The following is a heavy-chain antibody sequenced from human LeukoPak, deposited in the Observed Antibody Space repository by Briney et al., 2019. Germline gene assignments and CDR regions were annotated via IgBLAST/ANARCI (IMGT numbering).Heavy chain of an antibody. D-gene: IGHD3-22*01. CDR2: IGGGDER. CDR1: GFTFSEFA. Sequence: GGSLRLSCATSGFTFSEFAMSWVRQAPGKGLEWVSTIGGGDERYFADSVKGRFTISRDDSKNTMSLQMNSLRPGDTAVYYCARGGDYYDRSGYPDPYYFYGMNVWGQGTTVTVSS. V-gene: IGHV3-23*01. CDR3: ARGGDYYDRSGYPDPYYFYGMNV. J-gene: IGHJ6*02.